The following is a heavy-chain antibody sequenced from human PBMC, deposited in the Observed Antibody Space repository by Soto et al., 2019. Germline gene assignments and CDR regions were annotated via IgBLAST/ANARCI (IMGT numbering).Heavy chain of an antibody. D-gene: IGHD6-13*01. CDR3: ARSRGIAAAGTLAY. CDR2: IYYSGST. V-gene: IGHV4-59*08. J-gene: IGHJ4*02. Sequence: PSETLSLTCTVSGGSISSYYWSWIRQPPGKGLEWIGYIYYSGSTNYNPSLKSRVTISVDTSKNQFSLKLSSVTAADTAVYYCARSRGIAAAGTLAYWGQGTLVTLSS. CDR1: GGSISSYY.